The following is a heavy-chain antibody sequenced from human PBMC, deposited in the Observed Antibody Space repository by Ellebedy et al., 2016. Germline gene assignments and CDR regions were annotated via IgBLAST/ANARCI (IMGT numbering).Heavy chain of an antibody. J-gene: IGHJ4*02. CDR3: ATLTIPGGSDF. CDR1: GGSIKSGAYY. CDR2: IYTSGNT. Sequence: SETLSLXXSVSGGSIKSGAYYWSWIRQPAGKGLEWIGFIYTSGNTIYNPSLKSRVTMSVDTSKNLFSLELRYVTAADTAVYYCATLTIPGGSDFWGQGALVTVSS. D-gene: IGHD3-16*01. V-gene: IGHV4-61*02.